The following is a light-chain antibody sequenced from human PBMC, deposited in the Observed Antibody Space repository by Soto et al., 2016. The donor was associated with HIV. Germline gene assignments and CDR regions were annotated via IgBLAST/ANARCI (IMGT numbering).Light chain of an antibody. J-gene: IGKJ1*01. CDR2: AAS. CDR3: QQSSRTPRT. CDR1: QGISSY. V-gene: IGKV1-39*01. Sequence: DIQLTQSPSFLSAPVGDRVTITCRASQGISSYLAWYQQKPGKAPHLLIYAASSLQSGVPSRFSGRGSGTDFTLTISDLQHEDLATYYCQQSSRTPRTFGQGTKVEI.